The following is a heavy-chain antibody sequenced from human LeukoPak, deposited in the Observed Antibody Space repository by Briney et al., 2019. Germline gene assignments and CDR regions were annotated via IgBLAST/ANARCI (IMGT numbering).Heavy chain of an antibody. Sequence: GGSLRLSCAASGFTFSGSAMHWVRQASGEGLEWFGRIRSKANSYATAYAASVKGRLTISRDDSKNTAYLQMNSLKTEDTAVYYCTSLYYYDSSGYYRAFYYYGMDVWGQGTTVTVSS. CDR2: IRSKANSYAT. J-gene: IGHJ6*02. D-gene: IGHD3-22*01. CDR3: TSLYYYDSSGYYRAFYYYGMDV. V-gene: IGHV3-73*01. CDR1: GFTFSGSA.